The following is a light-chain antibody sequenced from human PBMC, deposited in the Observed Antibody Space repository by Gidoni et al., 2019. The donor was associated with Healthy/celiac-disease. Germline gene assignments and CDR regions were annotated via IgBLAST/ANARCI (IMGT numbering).Light chain of an antibody. CDR2: AAS. V-gene: IGKV1-39*01. J-gene: IGKJ4*01. Sequence: DIQMTQSPSSLSASVGDRVTITCRASQSISSYLNWYQQKPGKAPKLLIYAASSLQSGVPSRLSGSGSGTEFTLNISSLQPEDFATDYCQQSYSTPLTFGGGTKVEIK. CDR3: QQSYSTPLT. CDR1: QSISSY.